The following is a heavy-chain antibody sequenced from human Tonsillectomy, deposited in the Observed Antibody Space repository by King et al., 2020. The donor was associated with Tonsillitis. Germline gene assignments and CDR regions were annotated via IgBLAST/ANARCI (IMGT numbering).Heavy chain of an antibody. D-gene: IGHD3-3*01. V-gene: IGHV4-34*01. Sequence: VQLQQWGAGLLKPSETLSLTCAIYGWSFSDYFWSWIRQPPGKGLEWIGDINHSGSTHFNPSLKSRVTISMDTSKNQFSLKLSSVTAADTAVYYCARGKYDFWSAYSDYFDYWGRGTLVTVSS. J-gene: IGHJ4*02. CDR2: INHSGST. CDR3: ARGKYDFWSAYSDYFDY. CDR1: GWSFSDYF.